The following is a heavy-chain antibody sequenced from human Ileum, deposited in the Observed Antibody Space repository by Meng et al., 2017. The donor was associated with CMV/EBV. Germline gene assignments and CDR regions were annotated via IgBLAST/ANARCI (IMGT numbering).Heavy chain of an antibody. CDR2: ISHDGSNK. CDR3: ARGAWRDIGVIAAAVIVDP. CDR1: GFIFNTYG. V-gene: IGHV3-30-3*01. Sequence: GESLKISCAASGFIFNTYGIHWVRQAPGKGLEWVAVISHDGSNKYYAASVKGRFTISRDNSKNTLYLQMNSLRAEDTAVYYCARGAWRDIGVIAAAVIVDPWGQGTLVTVSS. J-gene: IGHJ5*02. D-gene: IGHD2-2*01.